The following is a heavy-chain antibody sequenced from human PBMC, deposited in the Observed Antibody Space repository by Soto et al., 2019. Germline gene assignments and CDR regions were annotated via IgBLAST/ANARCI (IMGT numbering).Heavy chain of an antibody. CDR3: AMTRLYDTGTNDYHRDALDI. Sequence: EVQLLESGGGMVEPRGSLKLSCAASGFSFGTYVMNWVRQAPGKGLEWVSGISGSGGRVYSADSVKGRFTISRDNYRNTVYLQMNSLRAEETAIYYCAMTRLYDTGTNDYHRDALDIWGQGTQVTVSS. CDR1: GFSFGTYV. D-gene: IGHD3-22*01. CDR2: ISGSGGRV. V-gene: IGHV3-23*01. J-gene: IGHJ3*02.